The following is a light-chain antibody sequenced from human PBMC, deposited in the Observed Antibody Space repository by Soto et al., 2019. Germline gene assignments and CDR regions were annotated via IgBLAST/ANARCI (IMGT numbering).Light chain of an antibody. CDR3: SSYASSGAVV. CDR2: EVN. J-gene: IGLJ3*02. V-gene: IGLV2-14*01. CDR1: SSDVGAYNY. Sequence: QSALTQSASVSGSPGQPITISCTGTSSDVGAYNYVSWYQLHPGKAPKLMIYEVNNRPSGVSHRFSGSKSGNTASLTFSGLQPEDEADYYCSSYASSGAVVFGGGTQLTVL.